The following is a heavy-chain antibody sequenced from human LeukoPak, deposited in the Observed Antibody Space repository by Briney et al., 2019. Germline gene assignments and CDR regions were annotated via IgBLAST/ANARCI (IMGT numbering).Heavy chain of an antibody. CDR3: ASAREWQVQNAPFDY. CDR1: GYSFNSYW. J-gene: IGHJ4*02. D-gene: IGHD6-19*01. V-gene: IGHV3-7*01. CDR2: IKQEGGEK. Sequence: GGSVRLSCAASGYSFNSYWMSWVRQAPGRGLEWVANIKQEGGEKYYVDSVRGRFTISRDNAKNSLYLQMNGLRAEDTAIYYCASAREWQVQNAPFDYWGQGSLVTVSS.